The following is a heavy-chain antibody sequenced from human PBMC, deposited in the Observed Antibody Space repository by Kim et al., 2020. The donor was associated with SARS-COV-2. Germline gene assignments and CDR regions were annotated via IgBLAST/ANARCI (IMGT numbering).Heavy chain of an antibody. Sequence: SETLSHTCAVYGGSFSGYYWSWIRQPPGKGLEWIGEINHSGSTNYNPSLKSRVTISVDTSKNQFSLKLSSVTAADTAVYYCARGLGGSGSYRYRWFDPWGQGTLVTVSS. J-gene: IGHJ5*02. V-gene: IGHV4-34*01. CDR1: GGSFSGYY. CDR2: INHSGST. CDR3: ARGLGGSGSYRYRWFDP. D-gene: IGHD3-10*01.